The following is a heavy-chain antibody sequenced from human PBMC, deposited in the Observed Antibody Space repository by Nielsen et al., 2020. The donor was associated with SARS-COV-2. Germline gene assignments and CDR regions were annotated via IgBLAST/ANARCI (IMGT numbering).Heavy chain of an antibody. V-gene: IGHV3-23*01. CDR2: ISYSGETT. D-gene: IGHD3-22*01. Sequence: GGSLRLSCAASRNYAMSWVRQAPGKGLEWVSAISYSGETTYYADSVKGRFTVSRDNSKNTLYLQMKSLRAEDTAVYYCAREWEDYDSSGFDYWGQGTLVTVSS. CDR3: AREWEDYDSSGFDY. CDR1: RNYA. J-gene: IGHJ4*02.